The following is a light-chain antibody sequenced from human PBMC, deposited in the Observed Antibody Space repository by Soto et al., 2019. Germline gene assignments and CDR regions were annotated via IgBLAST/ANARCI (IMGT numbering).Light chain of an antibody. CDR3: QQYNKWPPYT. V-gene: IGKV3-15*01. CDR1: QSVSSN. CDR2: DAS. Sequence: IVMTQSPATLSVSPGERATLSCRASQSVSSNLAWYQQNPGRAPRLLIYDASTRATGIPARFSGSGSGTEFTLTISSLQSEDFAVYFCQQYNKWPPYTFGQGTRLEI. J-gene: IGKJ5*01.